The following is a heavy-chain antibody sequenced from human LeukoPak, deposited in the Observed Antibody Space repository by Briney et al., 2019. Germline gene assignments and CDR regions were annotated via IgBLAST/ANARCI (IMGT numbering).Heavy chain of an antibody. D-gene: IGHD2-2*01. Sequence: ASVTLSFTSSGYTFTIRYIHWVRHPPGQGLEWMGIISPSGGSTTYAQKFQGRVTMTRDTSTSTVYMDLSSLRSDDTAVYYCARDVASHMGLANYFDYWGQGGLVIVSS. CDR2: ISPSGGST. J-gene: IGHJ4*02. CDR3: ARDVASHMGLANYFDY. V-gene: IGHV1-46*01. CDR1: GYTFTIRY.